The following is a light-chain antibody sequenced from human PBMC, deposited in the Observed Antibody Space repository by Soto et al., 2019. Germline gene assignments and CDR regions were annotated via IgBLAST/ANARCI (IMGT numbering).Light chain of an antibody. Sequence: EIVLTQAPDTLSFSPGERATLSCGASQSVSSSYLARYQQKTGLAPRLLIYDASNRATFIPDRFSGSGSGTDFTLTISRLEPEDVAVYYCQQYGSSPYTFGQRTKREL. J-gene: IGKJ2*01. CDR2: DAS. CDR3: QQYGSSPYT. CDR1: QSVSSSY. V-gene: IGKV3D-20*01.